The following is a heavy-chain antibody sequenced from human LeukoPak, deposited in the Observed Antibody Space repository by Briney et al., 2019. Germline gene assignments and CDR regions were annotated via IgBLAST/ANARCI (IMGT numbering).Heavy chain of an antibody. J-gene: IGHJ5*02. CDR2: INHSGST. D-gene: IGHD6-13*01. CDR3: AVTLAVAGTFTDNWFDP. V-gene: IGHV4-34*01. CDR1: GGSFSGYY. Sequence: SETLSLTCAVYGGSFSGYYWSWIRQPPGKGLEWIGEINHSGSTNYNPSLKSRVTISVDTSKNQFSLKLSSVTAADTAVYYCAVTLAVAGTFTDNWFDPWGQGTLVTVSS.